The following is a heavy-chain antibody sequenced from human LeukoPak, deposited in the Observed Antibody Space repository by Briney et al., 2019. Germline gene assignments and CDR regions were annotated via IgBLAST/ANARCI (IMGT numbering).Heavy chain of an antibody. D-gene: IGHD2-2*02. J-gene: IGHJ4*02. V-gene: IGHV4-59*01. CDR3: ARKLYDYFDY. CDR1: GGSISSYY. CDR2: IYYSGST. Sequence: SETLSLTCTVSGGSISSYYWSWIRQPPGKGLVWIGYIYYSGSTNYNPSLKSRVTISVDTSKNQFSLKLSSVTAADTAVYYCARKLYDYFDYWGQGTLVTVSS.